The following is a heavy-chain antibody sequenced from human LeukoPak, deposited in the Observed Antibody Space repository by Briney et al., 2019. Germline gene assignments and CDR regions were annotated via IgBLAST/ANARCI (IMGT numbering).Heavy chain of an antibody. V-gene: IGHV3-23*01. CDR1: GFNFANHA. Sequence: GGSLRLSCAASGFNFANHAMSWVRQTPGKGREWVSAISGGGDITYYADSVKGRFTISRDNSKDTLFLQMHSLRPGDTAVYYCVREGTPATANYWGQGTLVTISS. CDR3: VREGTPATANY. D-gene: IGHD2-21*02. J-gene: IGHJ4*02. CDR2: ISGGGDIT.